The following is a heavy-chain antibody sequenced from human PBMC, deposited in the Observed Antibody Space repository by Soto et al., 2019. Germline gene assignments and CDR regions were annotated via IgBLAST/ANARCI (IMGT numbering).Heavy chain of an antibody. V-gene: IGHV1-69*01. CDR3: AREVGYGDFSAALLD. CDR2: IITLFGTA. J-gene: IGHJ4*01. D-gene: IGHD4-17*01. CDR1: GGTFSSHS. Sequence: VQLMQSGAEVKQPGSSVKVSCKASGGTFSSHSINWVRQAPGQGLEWMGGIITLFGTANDAQNFQGRVTLTAAQSTSTAYMEVNSLSSDDTAVYYCAREVGYGDFSAALLDWGHGTLVTGSS.